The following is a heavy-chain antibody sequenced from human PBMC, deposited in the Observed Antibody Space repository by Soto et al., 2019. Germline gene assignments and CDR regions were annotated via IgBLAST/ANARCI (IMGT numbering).Heavy chain of an antibody. J-gene: IGHJ6*02. CDR2: IYHSGST. CDR1: GYSISSGYY. CDR3: ARDRLGYCSGGSCFGGMDV. Sequence: SETLSLTCAVSGYSISSGYYWGWIRQPPGKGLEWIGSIYHSGSTYYNPSLKSRVTISVDTSKNQFSLKLSSVTAADTAVYYCARDRLGYCSGGSCFGGMDVWGQGTTVTVSS. D-gene: IGHD2-15*01. V-gene: IGHV4-38-2*02.